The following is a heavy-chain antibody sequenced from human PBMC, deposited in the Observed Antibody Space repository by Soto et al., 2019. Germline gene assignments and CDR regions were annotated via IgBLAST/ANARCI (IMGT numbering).Heavy chain of an antibody. CDR1: GDSITSGVHY. D-gene: IGHD3-16*01. CDR2: IFYSGIS. CDR3: ARTRTTLGLDV. Sequence: SETLSLTCTVSGDSITSGVHYWSWIRQHPGKGLEWIGYIFYSGISYYNPSLRSRVTISVDTSKNQFSLTLSSVTAADTAVYYCARTRTTLGLDVWGQGTTVTVSS. V-gene: IGHV4-31*03. J-gene: IGHJ6*02.